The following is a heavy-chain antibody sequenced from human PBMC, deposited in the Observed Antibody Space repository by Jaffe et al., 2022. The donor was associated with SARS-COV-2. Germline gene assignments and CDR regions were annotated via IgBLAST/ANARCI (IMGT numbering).Heavy chain of an antibody. CDR3: ARDGGSGYVIDY. CDR1: GFTFSSYG. CDR2: IWYDGSNK. D-gene: IGHD3-22*01. Sequence: QVQLVESGGGVVQPGRSLRLSCAASGFTFSSYGMHWVRQAPGKGLEWVAVIWYDGSNKYYADSVKGRFTISRDNSKNTLYLQMNSLRAEDTAVYYCARDGGSGYVIDYWGQGTLVTVSS. J-gene: IGHJ4*02. V-gene: IGHV3-33*01.